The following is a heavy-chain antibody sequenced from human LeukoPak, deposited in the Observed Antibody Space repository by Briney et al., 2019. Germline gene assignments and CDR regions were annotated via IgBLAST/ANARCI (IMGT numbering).Heavy chain of an antibody. CDR1: GGSMFSFH. D-gene: IGHD3-22*01. V-gene: IGHV4-4*07. Sequence: NPSETLSLTCTVSGGSMFSFHWSWIRQSAGKGLEWIGHIYVSGTTTYNPSLKGRGTMSVNTSKNQVSLRSSSVTAADTAVYYCARLRFYDSSGYSPGYYMDVWGKGTTVIVS. J-gene: IGHJ6*03. CDR2: IYVSGTT. CDR3: ARLRFYDSSGYSPGYYMDV.